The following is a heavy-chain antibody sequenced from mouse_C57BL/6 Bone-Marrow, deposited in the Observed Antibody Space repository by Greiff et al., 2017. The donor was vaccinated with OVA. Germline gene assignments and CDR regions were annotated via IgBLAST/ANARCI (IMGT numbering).Heavy chain of an antibody. J-gene: IGHJ2*01. CDR2: IYPRDGST. D-gene: IGHD3-2*02. CDR1: GYTFTSYD. Sequence: VQLQQSGPELVKPGASVKLSCKASGYTFTSYDINWVKQRPGQGLEWIGWIYPRDGSTKYNEKFKGKATLTVDTSSSTAYMELHSLTSEDSAVYFCESEGERQLRLPFDYWGQGTTLTVSS. V-gene: IGHV1-85*01. CDR3: ESEGERQLRLPFDY.